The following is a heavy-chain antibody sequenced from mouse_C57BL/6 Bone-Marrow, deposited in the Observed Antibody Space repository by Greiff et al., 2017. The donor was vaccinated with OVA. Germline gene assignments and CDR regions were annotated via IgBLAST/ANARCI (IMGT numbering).Heavy chain of an antibody. D-gene: IGHD2-4*01. J-gene: IGHJ2*01. Sequence: EVQLQQSGPELVKPGASVKIPCKASGYTFTDYNMDWVKQSHGKSLEWIGDINPNNGGTIYNQKFKGKATLTVDKSSSTAYMELRSLTSEDTAVYYCARSGYDYDGGGLDYWDQGTTLTVSS. V-gene: IGHV1-18*01. CDR1: GYTFTDYN. CDR2: INPNNGGT. CDR3: ARSGYDYDGGGLDY.